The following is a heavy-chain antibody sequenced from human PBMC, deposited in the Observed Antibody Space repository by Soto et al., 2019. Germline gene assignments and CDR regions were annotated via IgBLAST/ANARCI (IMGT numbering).Heavy chain of an antibody. CDR3: ARHNYGSGSTYFDY. CDR2: IYYSGST. D-gene: IGHD3-10*01. CDR1: GGSISSYY. Sequence: SETLSLTCTVSGGSISSYYWSWIRQPPGKGLEWIGCIYYSGSTNYNPSLKSRVTISVDTSKNQFSLKLNSMTAADTAVYYCARHNYGSGSTYFDYWGQGTLVTAPQ. J-gene: IGHJ4*02. V-gene: IGHV4-59*08.